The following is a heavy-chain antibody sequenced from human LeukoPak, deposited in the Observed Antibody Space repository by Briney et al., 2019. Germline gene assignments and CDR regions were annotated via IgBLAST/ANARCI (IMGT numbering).Heavy chain of an antibody. J-gene: IGHJ4*02. D-gene: IGHD2-2*01. V-gene: IGHV1-18*01. CDR1: GYTFTSYG. Sequence: ASVKVSCKASGYTFTSYGISWVRQAPGQGLEWMGWISAYNGNTNYARKLQGRVTMTTDTSTSTAYMELRSLRSDDTAVYYCAREAAAMYPLWPSPTDYWGQGTLVTVSS. CDR3: AREAAAMYPLWPSPTDY. CDR2: ISAYNGNT.